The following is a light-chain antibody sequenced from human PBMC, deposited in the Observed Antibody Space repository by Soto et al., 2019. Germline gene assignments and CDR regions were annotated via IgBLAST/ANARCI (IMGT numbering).Light chain of an antibody. CDR2: KTS. CDR1: QSIDNW. V-gene: IGKV1-5*03. J-gene: IGKJ2*01. CDR3: QQYYTMYT. Sequence: DIQMTQSPSTLSASVGDRATITCGASQSIDNWLAWYQEKPGKAPKLLIYKTSTLASGVPSRFSGSASGTEFTLTISSLQPDDFATYYCQQYYTMYTFGRGTRLEI.